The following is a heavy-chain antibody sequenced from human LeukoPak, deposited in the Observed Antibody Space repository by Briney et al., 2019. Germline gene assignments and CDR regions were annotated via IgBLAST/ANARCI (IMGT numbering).Heavy chain of an antibody. J-gene: IGHJ4*02. V-gene: IGHV1-2*02. D-gene: IGHD6-19*01. CDR2: INPNSGAT. Sequence: GASVKVSCKASGYTFTSYAMNWVRQAPGQGLEWMGWINPNSGATNSAQNFQGRVTMTRDTSISTAYMELTRLRSDETVVYYCGRGIAVSGIDYWGQGTLVTVSS. CDR1: GYTFTSYA. CDR3: GRGIAVSGIDY.